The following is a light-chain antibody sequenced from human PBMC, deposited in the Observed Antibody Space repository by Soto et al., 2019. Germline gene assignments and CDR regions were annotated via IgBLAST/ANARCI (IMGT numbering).Light chain of an antibody. Sequence: DIQLTQSPSFLSASVGDRVTITCRASQGISSYLAWYQQKPGKAPKLLIYAASTLQSRVPSRFSGSGSGTGFTLTISRLQPEDFATCDCQAPVSYSTFGQGTRLEIK. V-gene: IGKV1-9*01. CDR1: QGISSY. J-gene: IGKJ5*01. CDR2: AAS. CDR3: QAPVSYST.